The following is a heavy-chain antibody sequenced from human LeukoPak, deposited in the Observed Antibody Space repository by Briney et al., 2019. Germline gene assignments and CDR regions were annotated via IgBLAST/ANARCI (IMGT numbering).Heavy chain of an antibody. V-gene: IGHV4-61*10. Sequence: SQTLSLTCTVSGDSISSGSFYWSWIRQAAGKGLEWIGYVDHTGSTNFNPSLNGRVSISRDTTKNLFSLRLRSVTAADTAVYFCARGRVSSSTWYSTYYYYFYMDVWGKGTTVTVSS. D-gene: IGHD1-1*01. CDR3: ARGRVSSSTWYSTYYYYFYMDV. CDR2: VDHTGST. CDR1: GDSISSGSFY. J-gene: IGHJ6*03.